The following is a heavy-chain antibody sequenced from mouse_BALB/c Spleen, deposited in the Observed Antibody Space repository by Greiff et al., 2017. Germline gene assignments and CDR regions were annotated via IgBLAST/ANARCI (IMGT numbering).Heavy chain of an antibody. CDR1: GYTFTSYW. CDR2: INPSTGYT. V-gene: IGHV1-7*01. D-gene: IGHD1-1*01. J-gene: IGHJ3*01. CDR3: ARGERITTVRVGFAY. Sequence: QVQLKQSGAELAKPGASVKMSCKASGYTFTSYWMHWVKQRPGQGLEWIGYINPSTGYTEYNQKFKDKATLTADKSSSTAYMQLSSLTSEDSAVYYCARGERITTVRVGFAYWGQGTLVTVSA.